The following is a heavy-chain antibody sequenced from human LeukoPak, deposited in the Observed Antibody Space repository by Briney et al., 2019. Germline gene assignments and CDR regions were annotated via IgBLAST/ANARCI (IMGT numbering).Heavy chain of an antibody. CDR2: VYYSGYT. V-gene: IGHV4-59*02. D-gene: IGHD3-16*01. CDR1: GGSVSGFY. J-gene: IGHJ6*03. Sequence: SETLSLTCTVSGGSVSGFYWSWIRQPPGKGLEWIGSVYYSGYTNYKSSLKSRVTISVDTSKNQFSLKLSSVTAADTAVYYCARGVFYYYYYMDVWGKGTTVTVSS. CDR3: ARGVFYYYYYMDV.